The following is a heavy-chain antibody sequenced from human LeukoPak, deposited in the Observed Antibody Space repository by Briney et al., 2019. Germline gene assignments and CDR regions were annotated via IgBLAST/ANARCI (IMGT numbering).Heavy chain of an antibody. D-gene: IGHD4-17*01. J-gene: IGHJ4*02. CDR3: ARERGTYGDYFDY. V-gene: IGHV3-23*01. CDR2: ISGSGGST. CDR1: GFTFSSYA. Sequence: GGSLRLSCAASGFTFSSYAMSWVRQAPGKGLEWVSAISGSGGSTYYADSVKGRFTISRDNAKNSLYLQMNSLRAEDTAVYYCARERGTYGDYFDYWGQGTLVTVSS.